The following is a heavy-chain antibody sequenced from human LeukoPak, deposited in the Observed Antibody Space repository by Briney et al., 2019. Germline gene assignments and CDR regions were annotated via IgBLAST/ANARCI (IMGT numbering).Heavy chain of an antibody. CDR2: IIPIFGTA. Sequence: ASMKVSCKASGGTFSSYAISWVRQAPGQGLEWMGGIIPIFGTANYAQKFQGRVTITADESTSTAYMELSSLRSEDTAVYYCARPTTPYYYYGMDVWGQGTTVTVSS. D-gene: IGHD2-15*01. J-gene: IGHJ6*02. V-gene: IGHV1-69*13. CDR3: ARPTTPYYYYGMDV. CDR1: GGTFSSYA.